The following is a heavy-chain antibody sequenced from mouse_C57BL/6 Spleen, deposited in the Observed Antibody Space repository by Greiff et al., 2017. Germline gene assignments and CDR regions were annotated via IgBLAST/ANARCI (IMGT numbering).Heavy chain of an antibody. D-gene: IGHD2-5*01. CDR3: ARLEYSNYGDFDV. CDR2: INPRAGST. V-gene: IGHV1-85*01. CDR1: GYTFTSYD. J-gene: IGHJ1*03. Sequence: VQLQQSGPELVKPGASVKLSCKASGYTFTSYDINWVKQRPGQGLEWIGWINPRAGSTKYTEKFKGKATLTVDTSSSTAYMELHSLTSEDSAVYFCARLEYSNYGDFDVWGTGTTVTVSS.